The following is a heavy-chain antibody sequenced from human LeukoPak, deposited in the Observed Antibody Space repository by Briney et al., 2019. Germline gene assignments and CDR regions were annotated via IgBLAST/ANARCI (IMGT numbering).Heavy chain of an antibody. Sequence: SETLSLTCTVSGGSVSSSSCYWGWIRQPPGKGLEWIGSIYYSGSTYYNPSLKSRVTISVATSKNQFSLKLSSVAAADTAVYYCARRQLAYYYGMDVWGQGTTVTVSS. V-gene: IGHV4-39*01. J-gene: IGHJ6*02. CDR3: ARRQLAYYYGMDV. D-gene: IGHD5-18*01. CDR2: IYYSGST. CDR1: GGSVSSSSCY.